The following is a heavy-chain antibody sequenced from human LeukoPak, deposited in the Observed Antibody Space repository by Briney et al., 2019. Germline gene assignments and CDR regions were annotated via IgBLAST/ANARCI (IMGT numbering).Heavy chain of an antibody. CDR1: GYSFTSYW. J-gene: IGHJ6*02. CDR3: ARPGDYGSGRLRDSRDLYGMDV. Sequence: GESLKISCKGSGYSFTSYWIGWVRQMPGKGLEWMGIIYPGDSDTRYSPSFQGQVTISADKSISTAYLQWSSLKASDTAMYYCARPGDYGSGRLRDSRDLYGMDVWGQGTTVTVSS. CDR2: IYPGDSDT. D-gene: IGHD3-10*01. V-gene: IGHV5-51*01.